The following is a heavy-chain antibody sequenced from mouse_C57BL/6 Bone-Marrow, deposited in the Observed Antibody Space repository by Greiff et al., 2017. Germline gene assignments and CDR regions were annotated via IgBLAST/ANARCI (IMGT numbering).Heavy chain of an antibody. CDR2: ISYDGSN. D-gene: IGHD1-1*01. CDR1: GYSITSGYY. CDR3: ARFSLVDLYYFDY. V-gene: IGHV3-6*01. J-gene: IGHJ2*01. Sequence: VQLQQSGPGLVKPSQSLSLTCSVTGYSITSGYYWNWIRQFPGNKLEWMGYISYDGSNNYNPSLKNRIPITRDTAKNQFFLKLNSVTTEDTATYYCARFSLVDLYYFDYWGQGTTLTVSS.